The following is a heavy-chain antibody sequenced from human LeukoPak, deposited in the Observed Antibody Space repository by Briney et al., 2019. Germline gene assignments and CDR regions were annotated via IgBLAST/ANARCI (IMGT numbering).Heavy chain of an antibody. D-gene: IGHD1-26*01. CDR3: ARGLVGATNYFDY. J-gene: IGHJ4*02. CDR2: IWYDGSNK. CDR1: GFTFSSYG. V-gene: IGHV3-33*01. Sequence: GGSLRLSCAASGFTFSSYGMHWVRQAPGKGLEWVAVIWYDGSNKYYADSVKGRFTISRDNSKNTLYLQMNSLRAEDTAVYYCARGLVGATNYFDYWGQGTLVTVSS.